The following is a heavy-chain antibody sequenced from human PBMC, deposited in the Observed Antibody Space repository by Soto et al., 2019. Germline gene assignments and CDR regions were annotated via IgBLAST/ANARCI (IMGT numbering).Heavy chain of an antibody. CDR2: INAGNGNT. V-gene: IGHV1-3*01. CDR3: ARGRWLWFGEDDWFDP. J-gene: IGHJ5*02. D-gene: IGHD3-10*01. Sequence: ASVKVSCKASGYTFTSYAMHWVRQAPGQRLEWMGWINAGNGNTKYSQKFQGRVTITRDTSASTAYMELSSLRSDDTAVYYCARGRWLWFGEDDWFDPWGQGTLVTVSS. CDR1: GYTFTSYA.